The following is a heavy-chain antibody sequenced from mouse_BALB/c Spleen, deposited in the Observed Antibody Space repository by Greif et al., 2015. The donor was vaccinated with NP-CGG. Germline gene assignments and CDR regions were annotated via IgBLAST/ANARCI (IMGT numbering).Heavy chain of an antibody. J-gene: IGHJ3*01. Sequence: VKLQESGPELVKPGASVRISCKASGYTFTSYYIHWVKQRPGQGLEWIGWIYPGNVNTNYNEKFKGKATLTADKSSSTAYMQLSSLTSEDSAVYFCARDSEGFAYWGQGTLVTVSA. CDR3: ARDSEGFAY. V-gene: IGHV1S56*01. CDR1: GYTFTSYY. CDR2: IYPGNVNT.